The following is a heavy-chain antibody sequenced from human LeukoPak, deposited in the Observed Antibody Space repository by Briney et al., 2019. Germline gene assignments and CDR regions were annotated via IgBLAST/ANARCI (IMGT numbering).Heavy chain of an antibody. Sequence: GGSLRLSCAASGFTFSNYGMHWVRQAPGKGLEGVAFIYYHGNNKNYADFVKGRFTISRDNSKNTLFLQMNSLRAEDTAVYYSARANYYGSGCDFWGQGSLVTVSS. V-gene: IGHV3-30*02. J-gene: IGHJ4*02. CDR3: ARANYYGSGCDF. CDR2: IYYHGNNK. CDR1: GFTFSNYG. D-gene: IGHD3-10*01.